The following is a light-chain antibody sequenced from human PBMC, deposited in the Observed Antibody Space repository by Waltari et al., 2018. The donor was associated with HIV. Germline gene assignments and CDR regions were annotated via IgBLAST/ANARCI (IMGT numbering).Light chain of an antibody. CDR1: SSDVGGYNY. CDR3: CSYADTYFVV. J-gene: IGLJ2*01. V-gene: IGLV2-11*01. CDR2: DVT. Sequence: QSALTQPRSVSGSPGQSVTIYCTGTSSDVGGYNYVSWYQHHPNKVPKLLIYDVTKRPSGVPDRCSGSKSGTTASLTISWLQAEDEADYYCCSYADTYFVVFGGRTTLTVL.